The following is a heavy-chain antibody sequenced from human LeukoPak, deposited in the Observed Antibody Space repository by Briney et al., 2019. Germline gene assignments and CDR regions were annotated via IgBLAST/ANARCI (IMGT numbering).Heavy chain of an antibody. V-gene: IGHV4-39*07. CDR3: ASQGYGDYGDWFDP. Sequence: SETLSLTCTVSGGSISSSSYYWGWIRQPPGKGLEWIGSIYYSGSTYYNPSLKSRVTISVDTSKNQFSLKLSSVTAADTAVYYCASQGYGDYGDWFDPWGQGTLVTVSS. J-gene: IGHJ5*02. CDR1: GGSISSSSYY. CDR2: IYYSGST. D-gene: IGHD4-17*01.